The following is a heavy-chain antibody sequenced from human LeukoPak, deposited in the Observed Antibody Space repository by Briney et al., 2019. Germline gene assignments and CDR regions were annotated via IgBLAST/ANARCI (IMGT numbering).Heavy chain of an antibody. D-gene: IGHD2-2*01. Sequence: ASVKVSCKVSGYTLTELSMHWVRQAPGKGLEWMGGFDPEDGETIYAQKFQGRVTMTEDTSTDTAYMELSSLRSEDTAVYYCATERAVNIVVVPAAPKRTPSPFDIWGQGTMVTVSS. V-gene: IGHV1-24*01. J-gene: IGHJ3*02. CDR3: ATERAVNIVVVPAAPKRTPSPFDI. CDR2: FDPEDGET. CDR1: GYTLTELS.